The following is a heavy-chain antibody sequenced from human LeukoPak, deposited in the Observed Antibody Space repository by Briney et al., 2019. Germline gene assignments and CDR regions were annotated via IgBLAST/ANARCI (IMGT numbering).Heavy chain of an antibody. CDR1: GFTFSLYG. CDR2: IRYDASNE. D-gene: IGHD3-3*01. Sequence: GGSLRLSCAASGFTFSLYGMQWVRQAPGKGLQWVAFIRYDASNEYYVDSVKGRFTISRDNSENTLYLQMNSLRTEDTAVYYCARFDYWSGFYPLDHWGQGTLVTVS. J-gene: IGHJ4*02. V-gene: IGHV3-30*02. CDR3: ARFDYWSGFYPLDH.